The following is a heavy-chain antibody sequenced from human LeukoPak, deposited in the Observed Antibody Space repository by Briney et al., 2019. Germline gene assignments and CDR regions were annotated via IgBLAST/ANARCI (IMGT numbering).Heavy chain of an antibody. CDR1: GYTFTSYY. Sequence: ASVKVSCKASGYTFTSYYMHWVRQAPGQGLEWMGWINPNSGGTNYAQKFQGRVTMTRDTSISTVYMELSRLRSDDTAVYYCARDFRLSGYYYNYFDYWGQGTLVTVSS. J-gene: IGHJ4*02. CDR3: ARDFRLSGYYYNYFDY. CDR2: INPNSGGT. D-gene: IGHD3-22*01. V-gene: IGHV1-2*02.